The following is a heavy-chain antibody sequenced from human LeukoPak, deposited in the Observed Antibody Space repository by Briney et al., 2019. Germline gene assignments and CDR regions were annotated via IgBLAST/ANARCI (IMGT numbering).Heavy chain of an antibody. Sequence: ASVKVSCKASGYTFTSYGISWVRQAPGQGLEWMGWISGYNGNTNYPQKLQGRVTMTTDTSTSTAYMELRSLRSDDTAVYYCAKVEFWSGYSSYYYMDVWGKGTTVTASS. V-gene: IGHV1-18*01. J-gene: IGHJ6*03. D-gene: IGHD3-3*01. CDR3: AKVEFWSGYSSYYYMDV. CDR2: ISGYNGNT. CDR1: GYTFTSYG.